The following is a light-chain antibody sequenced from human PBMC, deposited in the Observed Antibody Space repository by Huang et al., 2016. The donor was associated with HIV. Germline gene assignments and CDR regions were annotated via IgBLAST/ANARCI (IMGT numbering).Light chain of an antibody. V-gene: IGKV3-15*01. CDR3: QQYNNWPPEIT. CDR1: HSVSSN. Sequence: EIVMTQSPATLSVSPGERATLSCRASHSVSSNLAWYQQKPGQAPRLLIYAASTRATRIPARFSGSGSGTEFTLTISSLQSEDFAVYYCQQYNNWPPEITFGQGTRLEIK. CDR2: AAS. J-gene: IGKJ5*01.